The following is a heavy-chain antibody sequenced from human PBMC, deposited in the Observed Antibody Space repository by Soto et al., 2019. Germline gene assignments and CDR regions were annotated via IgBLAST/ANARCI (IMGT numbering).Heavy chain of an antibody. V-gene: IGHV3-30*18. CDR1: EFTFSSYC. Sequence: GGVPRLSFAAPEFTFSSYCMHWVRQAPGKGLEWVAVISYDGTNNYYTESVKGRFTISRDNSKNTLFLQMNSLRAEDTAVYFCAKGDCSGGSCYFSAFDIWGQGTMVTVSS. J-gene: IGHJ3*02. D-gene: IGHD2-15*01. CDR3: AKGDCSGGSCYFSAFDI. CDR2: ISYDGTNN.